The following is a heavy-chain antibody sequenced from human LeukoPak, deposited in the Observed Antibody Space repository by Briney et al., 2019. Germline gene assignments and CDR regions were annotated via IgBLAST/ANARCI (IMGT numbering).Heavy chain of an antibody. CDR2: ISGSGGDT. CDR1: GFTFGSYA. J-gene: IGHJ4*02. CDR3: AKAPGGGYAYGYFDS. D-gene: IGHD5-18*01. Sequence: GGSLRLSCAASGFTFGSYAMSWVRQAPGKGLEWVSGISGSGGDTNYADSVKGRFTISRDNSKNTQYLQMNSLRAEDTALYYCAKAPGGGYAYGYFDSWGQGTPVTVSS. V-gene: IGHV3-23*01.